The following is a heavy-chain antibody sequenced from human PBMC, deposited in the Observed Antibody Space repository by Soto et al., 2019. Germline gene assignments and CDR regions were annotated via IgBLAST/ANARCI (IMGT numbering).Heavy chain of an antibody. J-gene: IGHJ4*02. CDR1: GGSISSSSYY. CDR3: ARHPGESRGYYADY. CDR2: IYYSGST. V-gene: IGHV4-39*01. Sequence: QLQLQESGPGLVKPSETLSLTCTVSGGSISSSSYYWGWIRQPPGKGLEWIGSIYYSGSTYYNPSPKSRVTLSVGPSKNQFCLKLSAVTAADTAVYYCARHPGESRGYYADYWGQGTLVTVSS. D-gene: IGHD3-22*01.